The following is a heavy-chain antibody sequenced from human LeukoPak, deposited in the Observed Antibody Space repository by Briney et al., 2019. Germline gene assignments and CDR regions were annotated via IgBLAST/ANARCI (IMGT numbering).Heavy chain of an antibody. J-gene: IGHJ6*02. CDR3: ARDRGLKTYYYYGMDV. CDR2: IYYSGGT. V-gene: IGHV4-31*03. Sequence: PSQTLSLTCTVSGGSISSGGYYWSWIRQHPGKGLEWIGYIYYSGGTYYNPSLKSRVTISVDTSKNQFSLKLSSVTAADTAVYYCARDRGLKTYYYYGMDVWGQGTTVTVSS. D-gene: IGHD3-10*01. CDR1: GGSISSGGYY.